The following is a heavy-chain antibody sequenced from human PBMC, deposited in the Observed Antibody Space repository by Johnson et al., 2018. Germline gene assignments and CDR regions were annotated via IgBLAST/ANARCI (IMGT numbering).Heavy chain of an antibody. J-gene: IGHJ6*03. CDR3: AGVASQDIVVVVAADYYYYMDV. CDR1: GGSISSSNW. V-gene: IGHV4-4*02. Sequence: QVQLQESGPGLVKPSGTLSLTCAVSGGSISSSNWWSWVRQPPGKGLEWIGEIYHSGSTNYNPSLKSRVTISVDKSKNQFSLKLSSVTAAVTAVYYCAGVASQDIVVVVAADYYYYMDVWGKGTSVTVSS. D-gene: IGHD2-15*01. CDR2: IYHSGST.